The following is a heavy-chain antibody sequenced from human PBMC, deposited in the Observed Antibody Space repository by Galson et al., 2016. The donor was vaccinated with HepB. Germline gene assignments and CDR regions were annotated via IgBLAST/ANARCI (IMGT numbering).Heavy chain of an antibody. D-gene: IGHD6-13*01. V-gene: IGHV3-21*01. CDR2: ISGGSSYK. Sequence: SLRISCAASGFTFTRYTMNWVRQSPGKGLVWVSSISGGSSYKYYADSVKGRFTISRENSKNSLYLQMNSLRAEDTAIYFCARTPGYSVTWYDAFDSWGPGTIVTVSS. CDR3: ARTPGYSVTWYDAFDS. CDR1: GFTFTRYT. J-gene: IGHJ3*02.